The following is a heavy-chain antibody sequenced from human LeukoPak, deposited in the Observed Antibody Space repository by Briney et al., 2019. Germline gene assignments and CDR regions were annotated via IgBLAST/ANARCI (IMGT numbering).Heavy chain of an antibody. V-gene: IGHV1-8*01. D-gene: IGHD1-26*01. CDR1: GYTFTSYD. CDR2: MNPNSGNT. Sequence: ASVKVSCKASGYTFTSYDINWVRQATGQGLEWRGWMNPNSGNTGYAQKFQGRVTMTRNTSISTAYMELSSLRSEDTAVYYCATPSGSYYGSYFDYWGQGTLVTVSS. CDR3: ATPSGSYYGSYFDY. J-gene: IGHJ4*02.